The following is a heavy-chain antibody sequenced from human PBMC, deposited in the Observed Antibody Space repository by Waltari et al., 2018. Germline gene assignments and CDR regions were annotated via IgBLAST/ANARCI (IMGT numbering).Heavy chain of an antibody. CDR3: ARDPGYSSSWYYFDY. CDR2: ISSSGSTI. D-gene: IGHD6-13*01. V-gene: IGHV3-48*03. J-gene: IGHJ4*02. Sequence: EVQLVESGGGLVQPGGSLRLSCAASGFTFSSYEMNWVRQAPGKGLEWVSYISSSGSTIYYADSVKGRFTISRDNAKNSLYLQMNSLRAEDTAVYYCARDPGYSSSWYYFDYWGQGTLVTVSS. CDR1: GFTFSSYE.